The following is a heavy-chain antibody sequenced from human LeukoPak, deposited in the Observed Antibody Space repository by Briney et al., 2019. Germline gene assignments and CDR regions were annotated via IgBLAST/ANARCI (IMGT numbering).Heavy chain of an antibody. J-gene: IGHJ6*03. CDR2: ISSSGSTI. V-gene: IGHV3-48*03. CDR1: GFTFSSYE. Sequence: GGSLRLSCAASGFTFSSYEMNWVRQPPGKGREWVSYISSSGSTIYYADSVKGRFTISRDNAKNSLYLQMNSLRAEDTALYYCARVFGGSYYYYYMDAWGKGTTVTVSS. CDR3: ARVFGGSYYYYYMDA. D-gene: IGHD4-23*01.